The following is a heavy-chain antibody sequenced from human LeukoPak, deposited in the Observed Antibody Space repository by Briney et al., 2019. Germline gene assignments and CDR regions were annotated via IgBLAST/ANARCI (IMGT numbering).Heavy chain of an antibody. CDR2: ISYDGTNK. CDR1: GFTFNSYA. J-gene: IGHJ4*02. V-gene: IGHV3-30-3*01. Sequence: PPGGSLRLSCAASGFTFNSYAMHWVRQAPGKGLEWVAVISYDGTNKYYADSVKGRLTISRDNSENTLYLQMNSLRAEDTAVYYCANGAYSSGWYYFDYWGQGTLVTVSS. CDR3: ANGAYSSGWYYFDY. D-gene: IGHD6-19*01.